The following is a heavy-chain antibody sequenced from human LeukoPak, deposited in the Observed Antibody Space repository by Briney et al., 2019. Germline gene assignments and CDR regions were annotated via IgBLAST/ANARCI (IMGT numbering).Heavy chain of an antibody. CDR1: GFPLTNYA. CDR2: ISASSRT. D-gene: IGHD2-15*01. CDR3: ATSGVAATPRTSDC. Sequence: GGSLRLSCAASGFPLTNYAISWVCQGPRKGLGLVSAISASSRTYSADSVKGHFPISRDHSRNTLYLQMNSLRAEDTAVYYCATSGVAATPRTSDCWGQGTLVTVSS. V-gene: IGHV3-23*01. J-gene: IGHJ4*02.